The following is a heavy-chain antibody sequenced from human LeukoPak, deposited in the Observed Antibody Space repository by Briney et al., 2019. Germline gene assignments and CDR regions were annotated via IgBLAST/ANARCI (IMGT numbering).Heavy chain of an antibody. Sequence: GGSLRLSCAASEFTVSSNYMSWVRQAPGKGLEWVSVIYSGGSTYYADSVKGRFTISRDNSKNTLYLQMNSLRAEDTAVYHCAAHDWFDPWGQGTPVTVSS. V-gene: IGHV3-66*01. CDR3: AAHDWFDP. J-gene: IGHJ5*02. CDR2: IYSGGST. CDR1: EFTVSSNY.